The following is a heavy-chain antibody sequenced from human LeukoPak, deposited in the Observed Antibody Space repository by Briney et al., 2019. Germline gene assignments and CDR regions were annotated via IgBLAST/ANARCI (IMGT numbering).Heavy chain of an antibody. CDR1: GFTFSSYG. Sequence: GGSLRLSCAASGFTFSSYGMHWVRQAPGEGLEWVAVIWFDGSNKYYADSVKGRFTISRDNSKNTLYLQMNSLRADDTAVYYCARDPQNYDILTGYNTPYDFDYWGQGTLVTVSS. D-gene: IGHD3-9*01. CDR3: ARDPQNYDILTGYNTPYDFDY. CDR2: IWFDGSNK. V-gene: IGHV3-33*08. J-gene: IGHJ4*02.